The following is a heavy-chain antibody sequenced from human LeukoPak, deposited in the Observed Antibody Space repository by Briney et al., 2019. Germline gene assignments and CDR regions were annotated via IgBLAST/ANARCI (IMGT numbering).Heavy chain of an antibody. V-gene: IGHV3-73*01. CDR1: GFTFSGSA. D-gene: IGHD3-10*01. CDR2: IKSKANSYAT. Sequence: GGSLRLSCAASGFTFSGSAMHWVRQASGKGLEWVGRIKSKANSYATAYAASVKGRFTISRDDSKNTAYLQMNSLKTEDTGVYYCTTDRGFGELLSPLDYWGRGTLVTVSS. CDR3: TTDRGFGELLSPLDY. J-gene: IGHJ4*02.